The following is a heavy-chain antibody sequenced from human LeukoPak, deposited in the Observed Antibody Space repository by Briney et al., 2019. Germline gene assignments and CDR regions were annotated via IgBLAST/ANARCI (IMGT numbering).Heavy chain of an antibody. J-gene: IGHJ4*02. V-gene: IGHV3-30-3*01. CDR3: ARPYSSSWYSYYFDY. CDR2: ISYDGSNK. D-gene: IGHD6-13*01. Sequence: GRSLRLSCAASAFTFSSYAMHLVRQAPGKGLEWVAVISYDGSNKYYADSVKGRFTIPRDNSKNTLYLQMNSLRAEDTAVYYCARPYSSSWYSYYFDYWGQGTLVTVSS. CDR1: AFTFSSYA.